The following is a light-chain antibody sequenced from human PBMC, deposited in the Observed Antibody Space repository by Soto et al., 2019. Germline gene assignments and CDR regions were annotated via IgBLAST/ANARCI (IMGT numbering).Light chain of an antibody. Sequence: EIVLTQSPGTLSLSPGERAILSCRASQTFTNNYLAWYQQKPGQAPRLLIYGASNRATGIPDRFSCSGSGTDFNLIISGLEHEDSVVYYCPQYGSSPYTFGQGTKLEIK. CDR1: QTFTNNY. CDR2: GAS. J-gene: IGKJ2*01. CDR3: PQYGSSPYT. V-gene: IGKV3-20*01.